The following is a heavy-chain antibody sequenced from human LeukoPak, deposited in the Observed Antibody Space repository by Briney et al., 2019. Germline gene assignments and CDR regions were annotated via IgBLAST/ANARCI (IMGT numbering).Heavy chain of an antibody. V-gene: IGHV1-3*01. J-gene: IGHJ6*02. Sequence: ASVKVSCKASGYTFTSYAMHWVRQAPGQRLEWMGWTNAGNGNTKYSQKFQGRVTITRDTSASTAYMELSSLRSEDTAVYYCARDLGYCSSTSCLKPYYYGMDVWGQGTTVTVSS. CDR2: TNAGNGNT. CDR1: GYTFTSYA. D-gene: IGHD2-2*01. CDR3: ARDLGYCSSTSCLKPYYYGMDV.